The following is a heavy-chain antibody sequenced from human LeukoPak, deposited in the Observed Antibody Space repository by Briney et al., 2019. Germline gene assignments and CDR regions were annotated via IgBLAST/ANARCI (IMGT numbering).Heavy chain of an antibody. Sequence: SETLSLTCTVSGGSISNYYWTWIRQPAGRGLEWIGRIYTSGNTNYNPSLKSRVTMSVDTSKNQFSLKLTSVTAADTAVYYCAREVGATTFDYWGQGTLVTVSS. CDR2: IYTSGNT. CDR1: GGSISNYY. J-gene: IGHJ4*02. D-gene: IGHD1-26*01. CDR3: AREVGATTFDY. V-gene: IGHV4-4*07.